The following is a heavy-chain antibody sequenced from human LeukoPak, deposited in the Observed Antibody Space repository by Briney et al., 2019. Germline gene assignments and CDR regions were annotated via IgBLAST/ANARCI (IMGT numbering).Heavy chain of an antibody. V-gene: IGHV4-39*01. J-gene: IGHJ4*02. D-gene: IGHD3-10*01. CDR1: GGSISSSSYY. Sequence: PSETLSLTCTVSGGSISSSSYYWGWIRQPPGKGLEWIGSIYYSGSTYYNPSLKSRVTISVDTSKNQFSLKLSSVTAADTAVYYCAQLENLWWGQVTLVTVSS. CDR3: AQLENLW. CDR2: IYYSGST.